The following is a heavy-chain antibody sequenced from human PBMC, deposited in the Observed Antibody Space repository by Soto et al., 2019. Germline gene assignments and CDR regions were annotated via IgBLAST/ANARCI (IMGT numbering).Heavy chain of an antibody. CDR1: GFSLTTNKVR. CDR3: AHTMPPRVADY. Sequence: SGPTLVNPTKTLTLTCTFSGFSLTTNKVRVGWIGQSPGKALEWLAFVYWDDDERYSPSLKHRLNITKDTSKNQVGLTMANMDPLDTAIYYCAHTMPPRVADYWGQGILVTVSS. V-gene: IGHV2-5*02. D-gene: IGHD2-2*01. CDR2: VYWDDDE. J-gene: IGHJ4*02.